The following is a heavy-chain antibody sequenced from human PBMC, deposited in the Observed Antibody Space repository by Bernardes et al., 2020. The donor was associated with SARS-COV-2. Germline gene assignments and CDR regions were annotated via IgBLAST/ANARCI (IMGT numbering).Heavy chain of an antibody. CDR3: GGGTHYKFDY. V-gene: IGHV4-4*02. J-gene: IGHJ4*02. D-gene: IGHD1-26*01. CDR1: GDSVSSSTW. CDR2: IYHTGTT. Sequence: ETLSLTCAVSGDSVSSSTWWIWVRQSPGVGLEYIGEIYHTGTTKYKSSLKSRVTLSVDKPNNQFSLTLTSVTAADTAVYYCGGGTHYKFDYWGQGIRVTVPS.